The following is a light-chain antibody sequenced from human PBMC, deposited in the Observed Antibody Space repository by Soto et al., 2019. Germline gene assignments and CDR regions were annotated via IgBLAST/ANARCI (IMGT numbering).Light chain of an antibody. J-gene: IGKJ4*01. Sequence: EIVLTQSPGTLSLSPGERATLSCRASQSISSSYLAWYQQKPGQPPRLLLYRTFSRATGIPDRFSGSGSGTDFTLTISRLEPEDFAVYFCQQFSSSLLTFGGGTKVEI. V-gene: IGKV3-20*01. CDR2: RTF. CDR1: QSISSSY. CDR3: QQFSSSLLT.